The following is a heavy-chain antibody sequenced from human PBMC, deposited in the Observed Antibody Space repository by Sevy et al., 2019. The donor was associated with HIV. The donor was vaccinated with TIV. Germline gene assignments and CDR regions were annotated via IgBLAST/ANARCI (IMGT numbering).Heavy chain of an antibody. CDR3: ARVPRGQLWYSGSLGGYYYHMDV. V-gene: IGHV4-61*01. D-gene: IGHD3-16*01. CDR1: GGSVSSGTYY. Sequence: SETLSLSCSVSGGSVSSGTYYWSWIRQPPGKGLEWIGHIYKTGSTNYKLSLQSRVTISVDTSTNQFSLRLRSVTAADTAVYYCARVPRGQLWYSGSLGGYYYHMDVWGKWTTATVSS. J-gene: IGHJ6*03. CDR2: IYKTGST.